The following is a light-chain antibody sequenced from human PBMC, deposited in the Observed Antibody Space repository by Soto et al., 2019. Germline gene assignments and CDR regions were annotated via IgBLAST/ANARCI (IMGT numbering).Light chain of an antibody. Sequence: QSALTQPASVSGSPGQSITISCTGTSGDVGGYNYVSWYQQHPGKAPKLMIYDVSNRSSGVSNRFSGSKSGNTASLTISGLQAEDEADYYCSSYTSSSTLVFGTGTKLTVL. CDR2: DVS. V-gene: IGLV2-14*01. CDR1: SGDVGGYNY. CDR3: SSYTSSSTLV. J-gene: IGLJ1*01.